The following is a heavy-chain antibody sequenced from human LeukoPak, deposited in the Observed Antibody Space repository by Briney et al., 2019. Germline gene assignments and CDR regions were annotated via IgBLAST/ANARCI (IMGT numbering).Heavy chain of an antibody. CDR1: GGSFTSYY. CDR2: IYTSGTT. CDR3: ARHISLSAFDI. D-gene: IGHD2-21*01. Sequence: SETLSLTCTVSGGSFTSYYWSWIRHPPGKGLEWIGYIYTSGTTDYNPSLKSRVTISVDTSENQFSLRLSSVTAADTAVYYCARHISLSAFDIWGQGTMVTVSS. J-gene: IGHJ3*02. V-gene: IGHV4-4*09.